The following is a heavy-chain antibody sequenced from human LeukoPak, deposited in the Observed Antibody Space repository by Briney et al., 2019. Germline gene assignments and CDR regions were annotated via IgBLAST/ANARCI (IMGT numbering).Heavy chain of an antibody. D-gene: IGHD2-15*01. CDR3: AKEGVAATVSDYNWFDP. Sequence: GGSLRLSCAVSGFTFSSYAMSWVRQAPGKGLEWVSAISGSGGSTYYADSVKGRFTISRDNSKNTLYLQMNSLRAEDTAVYYCAKEGVAATVSDYNWFDPWGQGTLVTVSS. CDR2: ISGSGGST. CDR1: GFTFSSYA. V-gene: IGHV3-23*01. J-gene: IGHJ5*02.